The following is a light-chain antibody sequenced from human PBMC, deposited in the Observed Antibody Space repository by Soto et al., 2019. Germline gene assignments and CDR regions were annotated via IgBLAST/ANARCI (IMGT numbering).Light chain of an antibody. CDR3: QQYNNWPRT. Sequence: EVVMTQSPATLSVSPGERATLSCRASQSVGSNLAWHQQKPGQAPRLLIYGASTRATGIPARFSGSGSGTEFTLTISSLQSEDFALYYCQQYNNWPRTFGQGTKVEIK. V-gene: IGKV3-15*01. J-gene: IGKJ1*01. CDR1: QSVGSN. CDR2: GAS.